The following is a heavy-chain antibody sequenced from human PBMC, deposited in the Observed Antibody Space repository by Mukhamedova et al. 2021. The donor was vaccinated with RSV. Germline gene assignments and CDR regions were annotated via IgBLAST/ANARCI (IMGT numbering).Heavy chain of an antibody. Sequence: NSGNIGYADSVKGRFTISRDNAKKSLYLEMDSLRPEDTALYYCAKGEMEIRWGAFDVWGRGTTVTVS. CDR2: NSGNI. D-gene: IGHD5-24*01. J-gene: IGHJ3*01. V-gene: IGHV3-9*01. CDR3: AKGEMEIRWGAFDV.